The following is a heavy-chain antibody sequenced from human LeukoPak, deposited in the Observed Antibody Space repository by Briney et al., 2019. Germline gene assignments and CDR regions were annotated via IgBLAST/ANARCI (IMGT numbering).Heavy chain of an antibody. CDR3: ARGGRGSAAVVAPRSFDI. Sequence: GGSLRLSCAASGFTVSSIHMVWVRQAPGKGLEWVSVTYTGGNSYYADSVKGRFIISRDISKNTLYLQVNSLRAEDSALYYCARGGRGSAAVVAPRSFDIWGQGTMVTVSS. D-gene: IGHD3-22*01. J-gene: IGHJ3*02. CDR1: GFTVSSIH. CDR2: TYTGGNS. V-gene: IGHV3-53*01.